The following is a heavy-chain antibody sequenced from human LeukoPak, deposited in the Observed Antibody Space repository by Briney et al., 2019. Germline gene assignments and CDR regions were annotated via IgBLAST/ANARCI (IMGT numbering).Heavy chain of an antibody. CDR2: IILIFGTA. CDR1: GGTFSNYA. J-gene: IGHJ4*02. D-gene: IGHD5/OR15-5a*01. Sequence: ASVKVSCKASGGTFSNYAISWVRQAPGQGLEWMGGIILIFGTANYAQKFQGRVTITADESTSTAYMELSSLRSEDTAVYYCAKDRLPIVSSFDYWGQGTLVTVSS. V-gene: IGHV1-69*13. CDR3: AKDRLPIVSSFDY.